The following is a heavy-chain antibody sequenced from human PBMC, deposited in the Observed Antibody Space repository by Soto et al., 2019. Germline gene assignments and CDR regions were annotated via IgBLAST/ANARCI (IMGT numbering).Heavy chain of an antibody. CDR1: GFTFSSYE. D-gene: IGHD1-26*01. CDR3: ARDAGWDLLEY. Sequence: EVQLVESGGGLVQPGGSLRLSCAASGFTFSSYEMNWVRQAPGKGLEWVSYISSSGSTIYYADSVKGRFTISRDNAKNSLYLQMNSLRAEDTAVYYCARDAGWDLLEYWGQGTLVTVSS. J-gene: IGHJ4*02. V-gene: IGHV3-48*03. CDR2: ISSSGSTI.